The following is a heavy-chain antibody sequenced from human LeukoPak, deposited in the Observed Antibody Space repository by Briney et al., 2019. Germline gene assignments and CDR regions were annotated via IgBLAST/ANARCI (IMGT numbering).Heavy chain of an antibody. CDR3: ARETLYCSSTSCYLGGFDY. CDR2: ISSNGGST. Sequence: QPGGSLRLSCAASGFTFSSYAMHRVRQAPGKGLEYVSAISSNGGSTYYANSVKGRFTTSRDNSKNTLYLQMGSLRAEDMAVYYCARETLYCSSTSCYLGGFDYWGQGTLVTVSS. CDR1: GFTFSSYA. V-gene: IGHV3-64*01. J-gene: IGHJ4*02. D-gene: IGHD2-2*01.